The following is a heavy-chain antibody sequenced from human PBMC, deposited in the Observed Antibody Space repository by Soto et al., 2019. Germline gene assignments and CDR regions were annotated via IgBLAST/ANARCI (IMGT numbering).Heavy chain of an antibody. CDR2: VSDSGGTT. D-gene: IGHD3-22*01. CDR1: GFTFSTYA. CDR3: AQRGGSGYYGAFDY. V-gene: IGHV3-23*01. Sequence: HPGGSLRLSCAASGFTFSTYAMTWVRQAPGKGLEWVSGVSDSGGTTYYADSVRGRFTISRDNSKNTLYLQMNSLRGEDTAVYYCAQRGGSGYYGAFDYWGQGTLVTVSS. J-gene: IGHJ4*02.